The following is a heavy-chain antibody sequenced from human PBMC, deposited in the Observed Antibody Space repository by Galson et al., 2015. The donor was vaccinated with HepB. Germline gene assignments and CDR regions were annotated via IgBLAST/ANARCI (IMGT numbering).Heavy chain of an antibody. CDR1: GGPFITYA. D-gene: IGHD3-22*01. Sequence: SVKVACKASGGPFITYALSWVRQAPGQRPEWMGGIIPLFGTANYAQNFQGRVTITADTSTSTAYMELSRLRSEDTAVYYCARERPHMGDYGNSGRFDYWGQGTLVTVSS. J-gene: IGHJ4*02. CDR2: IIPLFGTA. CDR3: ARERPHMGDYGNSGRFDY. V-gene: IGHV1-69*06.